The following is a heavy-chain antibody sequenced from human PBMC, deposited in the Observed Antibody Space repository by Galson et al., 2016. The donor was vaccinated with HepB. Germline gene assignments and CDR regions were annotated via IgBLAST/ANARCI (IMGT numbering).Heavy chain of an antibody. J-gene: IGHJ3*02. Sequence: SLRLSCAASGFTFSNYGMHWVRQAPGKGLEWVAVISYDAANDYYADSVKGRFTNSRDNTKNTYLQMNSLRPEDTAVYYCAKGGKWFGGSAFDIWGQGTMVTVSS. CDR3: AKGGKWFGGSAFDI. CDR2: ISYDAAND. V-gene: IGHV3-30*18. CDR1: GFTFSNYG. D-gene: IGHD3-10*01.